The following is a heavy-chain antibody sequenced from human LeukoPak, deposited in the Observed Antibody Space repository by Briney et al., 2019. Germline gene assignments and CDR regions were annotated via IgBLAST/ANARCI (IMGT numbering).Heavy chain of an antibody. CDR3: ARARGQVWFGEYSVDY. Sequence: GGSLRLSCAASGFTFSSYGMHWVRQAPGKGLEWVAVIWYDGSNKYYADSVKGRFTISRDNSKNTLYLQMNSLRAEDTAVYYCARARGQVWFGEYSVDYWGQGTLVTVSS. J-gene: IGHJ4*02. CDR2: IWYDGSNK. CDR1: GFTFSSYG. V-gene: IGHV3-30*19. D-gene: IGHD3-10*01.